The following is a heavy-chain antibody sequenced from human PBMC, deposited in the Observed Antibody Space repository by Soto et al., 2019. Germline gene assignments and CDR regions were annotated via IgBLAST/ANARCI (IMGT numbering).Heavy chain of an antibody. J-gene: IGHJ4*02. Sequence: SQTLSLTCDISGDSVTSNSAAWNWIRQSPSKGLSLPGRTYYRSNWYHDYTVSEKSRITIKPDTYQNQYSLHLNSVTPEDTAQNYCARDGLIIAARLPFGYWGQGTLVTDS. D-gene: IGHD6-6*01. V-gene: IGHV6-1*01. CDR1: GDSVTSNSAA. CDR3: ARDGLIIAARLPFGY. CDR2: TYYRSNWYH.